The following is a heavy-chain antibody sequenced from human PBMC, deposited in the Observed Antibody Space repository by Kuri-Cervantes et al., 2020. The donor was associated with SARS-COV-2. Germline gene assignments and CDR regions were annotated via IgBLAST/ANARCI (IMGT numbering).Heavy chain of an antibody. V-gene: IGHV4-59*01. J-gene: IGHJ6*03. Sequence: SETLSLTCTVSGGSISSYYWSWIRQPPGKGLEWVGYIHYSGSHNYNPSLKSRVTISVDTSKNQFSLKLSSVTAADTAVYYFSRGLMQRSPYYYYDMDFWGKGTTVTVSS. CDR3: SRGLMQRSPYYYYDMDF. CDR1: GGSISSYY. CDR2: IHYSGSH. D-gene: IGHD6-25*01.